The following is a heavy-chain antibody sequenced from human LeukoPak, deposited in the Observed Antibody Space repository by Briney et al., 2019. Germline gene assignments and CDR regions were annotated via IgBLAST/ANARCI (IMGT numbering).Heavy chain of an antibody. CDR1: GFTFSSYD. Sequence: GGCMRLSCAASGFTFSSYDMHWVRQATGKGLEWVSAIGTAGDTYYPGSVKGRFTISRENAKNSLYLQMNSLRAGDTAVYYCARSAGGSGSYWYYFDYWGQGTLVSVSS. J-gene: IGHJ4*02. D-gene: IGHD3-10*01. V-gene: IGHV3-13*04. CDR3: ARSAGGSGSYWYYFDY. CDR2: IGTAGDT.